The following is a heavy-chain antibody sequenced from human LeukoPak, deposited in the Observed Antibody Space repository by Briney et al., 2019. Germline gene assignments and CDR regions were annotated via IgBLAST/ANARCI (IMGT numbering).Heavy chain of an antibody. D-gene: IGHD3-10*01. CDR1: GFTFSDYY. Sequence: KPGGSLRLSCAASGFTFSDYYMSWIRQAPGKGLEWVSYISSSGSTIYYADSVKGRFTISRDNAENSLYLQMNSLRAEDTAVYYCARELYYGSGSYLDYWGQGTLVTVSS. CDR3: ARELYYGSGSYLDY. J-gene: IGHJ4*02. CDR2: ISSSGSTI. V-gene: IGHV3-11*04.